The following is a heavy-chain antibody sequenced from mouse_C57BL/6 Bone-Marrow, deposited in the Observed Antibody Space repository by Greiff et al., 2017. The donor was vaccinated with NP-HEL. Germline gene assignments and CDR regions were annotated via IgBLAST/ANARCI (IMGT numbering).Heavy chain of an antibody. CDR2: INPYNGGT. D-gene: IGHD2-10*02. V-gene: IGHV1-19*01. CDR3: ARSMGYGTFAY. Sequence: VQLQQSGPVLVKPGASVKMSCKASGYTFTDYYMNWVKQSHGKSLEWIGVINPYNGGTSYNQKFEGKATLTVDKSSSTAYMELNSLTSEDSAVYYCARSMGYGTFAYWGQGTLVTVSA. J-gene: IGHJ3*01. CDR1: GYTFTDYY.